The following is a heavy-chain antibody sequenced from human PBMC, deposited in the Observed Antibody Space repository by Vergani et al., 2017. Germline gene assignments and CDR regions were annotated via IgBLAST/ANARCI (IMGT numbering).Heavy chain of an antibody. CDR2: IYWDDDK. CDR1: GFSLSTSGVG. CDR3: AHSQITIFGVVIPTNWFDP. V-gene: IGHV2-5*02. D-gene: IGHD3-3*01. J-gene: IGHJ5*02. Sequence: QITLKESGPTLVKPTQTLTLTCTFSGFSLSTSGVGVGWIRQPPGKALEWLALIYWDDDKRYSPSLKSRLPITKDTSKNQVVLTMTNMDPVDTATYYCAHSQITIFGVVIPTNWFDPGGQGTLVTVSS.